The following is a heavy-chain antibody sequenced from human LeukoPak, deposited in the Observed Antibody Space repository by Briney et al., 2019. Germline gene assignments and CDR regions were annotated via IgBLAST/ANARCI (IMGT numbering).Heavy chain of an antibody. Sequence: GASVKVSCKASGYTFTSYAMNWVRQAPGQGLEWMGWINTNTGNPTYAQGFTGRFVFSLDTSVSTAYLQISSLKAEDTAVYYCAREVDYYDSSGSILFDYWGQGTLVTVSS. CDR2: INTNTGNP. CDR1: GYTFTSYA. V-gene: IGHV7-4-1*02. J-gene: IGHJ4*02. D-gene: IGHD3-22*01. CDR3: AREVDYYDSSGSILFDY.